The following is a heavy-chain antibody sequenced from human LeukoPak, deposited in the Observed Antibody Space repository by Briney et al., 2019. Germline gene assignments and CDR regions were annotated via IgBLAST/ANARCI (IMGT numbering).Heavy chain of an antibody. CDR3: ARGATTTFDY. CDR2: ISSSSSYI. Sequence: GGSLRLSCAASGFTFSSYSMNWVRQAPGRGLEWVSSISSSSSYIYYADSVKGRFTISRDNAKNSLYLQMNSLRAEDTAVYYCARGATTTFDYWGQGTLVTVSS. V-gene: IGHV3-21*01. J-gene: IGHJ4*02. D-gene: IGHD5-24*01. CDR1: GFTFSSYS.